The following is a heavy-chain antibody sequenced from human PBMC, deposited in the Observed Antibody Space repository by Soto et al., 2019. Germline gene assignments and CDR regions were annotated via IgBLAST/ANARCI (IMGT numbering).Heavy chain of an antibody. Sequence: SETLSLTCTVSGGSISSSSYYWGWIRQPPGKGLEWIGSIYYSGSTYYNPSLKSRVTISVDTSKNQFSLKLSSVTAADTAVYYCARQKGQWLEGGNWFDPWGQGTLVTVSS. CDR3: ARQKGQWLEGGNWFDP. CDR1: GGSISSSSYY. V-gene: IGHV4-39*01. J-gene: IGHJ5*02. CDR2: IYYSGST. D-gene: IGHD6-19*01.